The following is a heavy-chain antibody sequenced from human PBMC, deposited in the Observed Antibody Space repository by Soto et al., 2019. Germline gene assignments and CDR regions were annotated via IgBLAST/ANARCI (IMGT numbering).Heavy chain of an antibody. J-gene: IGHJ4*02. CDR2: IYCSGST. V-gene: IGHV4-30-4*01. CDR3: ARVSRYDTGGYYSYYFDY. D-gene: IGHD2-8*02. Sequence: SETLSLTCTVSGGSISSGDYYWSWIRQPPGKGLEFIGYIYCSGSTYYNPSLKSRLTISLDTSKNQFSLKLSSVTAADTAVYYCARVSRYDTGGYYSYYFDYWGQGTLVTVSS. CDR1: GGSISSGDYY.